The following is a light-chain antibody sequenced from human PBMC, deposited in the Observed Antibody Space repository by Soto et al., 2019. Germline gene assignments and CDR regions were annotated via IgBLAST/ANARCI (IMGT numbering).Light chain of an antibody. Sequence: DIQMTRSPSTLSASVGERVTITCRASQSITRWLAWYQQKPGKAPKLLIYDASSLESGVPSRFSGSRSGTEFTLTISSLQPDDFATYYCQPYTNFSPWPSGQGTKVDIK. CDR1: QSITRW. V-gene: IGKV1-5*01. CDR3: QPYTNFSPWP. CDR2: DAS. J-gene: IGKJ1*01.